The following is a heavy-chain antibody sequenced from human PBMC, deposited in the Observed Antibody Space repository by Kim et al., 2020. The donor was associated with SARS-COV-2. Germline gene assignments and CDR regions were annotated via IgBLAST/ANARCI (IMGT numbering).Heavy chain of an antibody. CDR1: GFTFSSYG. CDR2: IWYDGSNK. Sequence: GGSLRLSCAASGFTFSSYGMHWVRQAPGKGLEWVAVIWYDGSNKYYADSVKGRLTISRDNSKNTLYLQMNSLRAEDTAVYYCARDGAIGWSGYYLDYGGQGTLVTVPS. CDR3: ARDGAIGWSGYYLDY. J-gene: IGHJ4*02. V-gene: IGHV3-33*01. D-gene: IGHD3-3*01.